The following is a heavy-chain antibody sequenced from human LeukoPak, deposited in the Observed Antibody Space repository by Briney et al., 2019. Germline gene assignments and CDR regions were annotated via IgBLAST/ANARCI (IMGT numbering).Heavy chain of an antibody. CDR1: GFTFSSYA. CDR3: AREDAAMVLSLDY. D-gene: IGHD5-18*01. V-gene: IGHV3-23*01. CDR2: ISGSADST. Sequence: GGSLGLSCAASGFTFSSYAMSWVRQAPGRGLAWVSAISGSADSTYYANSVKGRFTISRDSSKNTLYLQMNSLRAEDTAVYYCAREDAAMVLSLDYWGQGALVTVSS. J-gene: IGHJ4*02.